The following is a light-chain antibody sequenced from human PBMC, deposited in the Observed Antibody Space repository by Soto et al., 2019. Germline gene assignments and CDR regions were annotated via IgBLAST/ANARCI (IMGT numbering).Light chain of an antibody. CDR3: AAWDDRVRGPL. CDR2: KNN. V-gene: IGLV1-47*01. Sequence: QSVLTQPPSASGTPGQRVTISCSGSSSNIGSNPLYWYQQFPGSAPKVLIFKNNLRPSGVPDRFSGSKSGTSGSLDIIGLRSEEEADYYCAAWDDRVRGPLFGGGTQLTVL. CDR1: SSNIGSNP. J-gene: IGLJ3*02.